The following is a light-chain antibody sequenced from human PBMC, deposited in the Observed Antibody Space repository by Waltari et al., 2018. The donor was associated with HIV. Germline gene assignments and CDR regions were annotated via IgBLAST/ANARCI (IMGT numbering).Light chain of an antibody. CDR3: YAAADNKAI. J-gene: IGLJ2*01. Sequence: SYGLTQPFSVSVSPGQTARITCPGDILAEKSARWFQQKPGQAPLLAMFKDTERPSGIPERFSGSTSGITITLTIIGAQVEDEADYYCYAAADNKAIFGGGTKLTVL. V-gene: IGLV3-27*01. CDR1: ILAEKS. CDR2: KDT.